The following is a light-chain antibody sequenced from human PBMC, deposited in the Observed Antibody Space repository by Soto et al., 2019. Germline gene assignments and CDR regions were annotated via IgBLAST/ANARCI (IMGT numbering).Light chain of an antibody. V-gene: IGLV1-44*01. CDR2: SSD. Sequence: QAVVTQPPSASATPGQRVTISCSGSSPNIARRTVYWYQQLPGTAPKLLMYSSDLRPSGVPDRFSGSKSGTTASLAISGVQSEDEADYYCSTWDDSLNGWVFGGGTKVTVL. CDR1: SPNIARRT. J-gene: IGLJ3*02. CDR3: STWDDSLNGWV.